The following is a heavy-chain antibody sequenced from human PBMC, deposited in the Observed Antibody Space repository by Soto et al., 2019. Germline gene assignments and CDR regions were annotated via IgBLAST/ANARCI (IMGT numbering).Heavy chain of an antibody. D-gene: IGHD6-6*01. CDR2: IYSGGST. V-gene: IGHV3-53*01. CDR1: GFTVSSNY. J-gene: IGHJ6*02. CDR3: ARNQEQLGAYGMDV. Sequence: QPGGSLRLSCAASGFTVSSNYMSWVRQAPGKGLEWVSVIYSGGSTYYADPVKGRFTISRDNSKNTLYLQMNSLRAEDTAVYYCARNQEQLGAYGMDVWGQGTTVTVSS.